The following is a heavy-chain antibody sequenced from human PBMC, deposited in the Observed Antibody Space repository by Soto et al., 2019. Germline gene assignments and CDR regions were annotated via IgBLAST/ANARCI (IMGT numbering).Heavy chain of an antibody. CDR1: GFTFSSYA. V-gene: IGHV3-30-3*01. D-gene: IGHD2-21*01. CDR3: ALAAYGPPYYYYYGMDV. Sequence: GGSLRLSCAASGFTFSSYAMHWVRQAPGKGLEWVAVISYDGSNKYYADSVKGRFTISRDNSKNTLYLQMNSLRAEDTAVYYCALAAYGPPYYYYYGMDVWGQGTTVTVSS. J-gene: IGHJ6*02. CDR2: ISYDGSNK.